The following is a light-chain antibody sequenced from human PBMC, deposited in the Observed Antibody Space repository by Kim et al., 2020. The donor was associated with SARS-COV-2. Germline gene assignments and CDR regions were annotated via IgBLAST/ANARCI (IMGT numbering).Light chain of an antibody. Sequence: SYELTQPPSVSVSPGQTARITCSGDALPKQYAHWYQQKPGQAPVLLIYKDNERPSGIPERFSGSSSGTTVTLTISGVLAEDEADYYCQSADNADTYVFGTGTKVTVL. CDR2: KDN. V-gene: IGLV3-25*03. J-gene: IGLJ1*01. CDR3: QSADNADTYV. CDR1: ALPKQY.